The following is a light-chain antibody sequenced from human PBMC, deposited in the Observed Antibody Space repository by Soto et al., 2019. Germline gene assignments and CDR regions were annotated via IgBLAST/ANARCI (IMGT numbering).Light chain of an antibody. J-gene: IGKJ3*01. Sequence: EIVLTQSPGTLSLSPGERATLSCRASQSVSSSYLAWYQQKPGQAPRLLIYGASSRVTGIPDRFSGSGSGTDFTLTISRLEPDDFAVYYCHQYCSSPIFTFGPGTKVDI. V-gene: IGKV3-20*01. CDR3: HQYCSSPIFT. CDR1: QSVSSSY. CDR2: GAS.